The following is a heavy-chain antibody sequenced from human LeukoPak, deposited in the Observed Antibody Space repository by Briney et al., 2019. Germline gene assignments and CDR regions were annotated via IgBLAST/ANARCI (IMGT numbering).Heavy chain of an antibody. Sequence: HPGGSLRLSCAASGFTFSSYWMHWVRQAPGKGLVWVSRIKSDGSTNYADSAKGRFTISRDNAKNTVSLQMNSLRAEDTGVYYCARAPSEIGGYYPEYFRHWGQGTLVTVSS. CDR1: GFTFSSYW. V-gene: IGHV3-74*01. D-gene: IGHD3-22*01. CDR2: IKSDGST. CDR3: ARAPSEIGGYYPEYFRH. J-gene: IGHJ1*01.